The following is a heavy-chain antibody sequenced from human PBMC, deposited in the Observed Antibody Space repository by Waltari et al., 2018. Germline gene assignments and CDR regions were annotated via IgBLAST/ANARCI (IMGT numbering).Heavy chain of an antibody. J-gene: IGHJ4*02. D-gene: IGHD4-4*01. Sequence: EVQLVESGGGLVKPGGSLGLSCAASGFSISTYNMNWVRQAPGKGLEWVSSISRGGSYIYYADSVKGRFTISRDDAKNSLYLQMNSLRAEDTAVYYCAREKYSNYLYYFDYWGQGILVTVSS. CDR1: GFSISTYN. CDR3: AREKYSNYLYYFDY. V-gene: IGHV3-21*01. CDR2: ISRGGSYI.